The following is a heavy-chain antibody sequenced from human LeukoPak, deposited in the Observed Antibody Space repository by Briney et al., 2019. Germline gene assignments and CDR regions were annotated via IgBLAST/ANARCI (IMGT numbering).Heavy chain of an antibody. J-gene: IGHJ5*01. D-gene: IGHD3-10*01. CDR2: IDHTGRS. Sequence: PSETLSLTCAVYGGSFSVHYCTWIRQPPRKRLECIGEIDHTGRSTYNPSLTSRVTISKDSSKNQFSLSLGSVIAADTAVYFCARGENSGSYFSYFDSWAQGTPVTVSS. CDR1: GGSFSVHY. V-gene: IGHV4-34*01. CDR3: ARGENSGSYFSYFDS.